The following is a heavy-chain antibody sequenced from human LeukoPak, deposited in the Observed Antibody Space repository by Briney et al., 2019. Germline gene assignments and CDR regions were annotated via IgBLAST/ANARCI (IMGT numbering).Heavy chain of an antibody. Sequence: PGGSLRLSCAASGFTFSSYAMSWVRQAPGKGLEWVSAISGSGGSTYYADSVKGRFTISRDNSKNTLYLQMNSLRAEDTAVYYCAKSRTPSETQVLRFLEWLLPFDYWGQGTLVTVSS. CDR1: GFTFSSYA. D-gene: IGHD3-3*01. J-gene: IGHJ4*02. V-gene: IGHV3-23*01. CDR3: AKSRTPSETQVLRFLEWLLPFDY. CDR2: ISGSGGST.